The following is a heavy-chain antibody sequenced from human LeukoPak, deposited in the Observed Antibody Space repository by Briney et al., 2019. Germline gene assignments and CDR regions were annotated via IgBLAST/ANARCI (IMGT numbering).Heavy chain of an antibody. J-gene: IGHJ4*02. CDR1: GFTFNTYA. Sequence: GGSLRLSCAASGFTFNTYAMSWVRQALGKGLEWISVTCGSGVTTYYADSVKGRFTISRDNSKNTVYLQMNSLRAEDTAVYYCAKDRLAWSSGFDYWGQGTLVTVSS. V-gene: IGHV3-23*01. D-gene: IGHD3-10*01. CDR3: AKDRLAWSSGFDY. CDR2: TCGSGVTT.